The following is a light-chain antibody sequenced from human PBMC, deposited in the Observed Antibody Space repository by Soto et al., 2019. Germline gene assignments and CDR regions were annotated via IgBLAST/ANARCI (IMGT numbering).Light chain of an antibody. Sequence: QSVLTQPPSVSAAPGQKVSVSCSGSSSNIENNVVSWYQQLPGTAPKVLIYDNNNRPSGIPDRFSASKSGTSATLGITGLQTGDEADYYCGAWESSLSVFLFGGGTKLTVL. CDR2: DNN. J-gene: IGLJ2*01. CDR1: SSNIENNV. CDR3: GAWESSLSVFL. V-gene: IGLV1-51*01.